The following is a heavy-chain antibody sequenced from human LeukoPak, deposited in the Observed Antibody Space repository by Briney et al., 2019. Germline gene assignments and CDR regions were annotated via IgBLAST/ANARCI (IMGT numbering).Heavy chain of an antibody. CDR3: ATPTVAARTANFDY. CDR1: GFTFDDYA. Sequence: GGSLRLSCAASGFTFDDYAMHWVRQAPGKGLEWVSGISWNSGSIGYADSVKGRFTISRDNAKNSLYLQMNSLRAEDTALYYCATPTVAARTANFDYWGQGTLVTVSS. V-gene: IGHV3-9*01. J-gene: IGHJ4*02. D-gene: IGHD6-6*01. CDR2: ISWNSGSI.